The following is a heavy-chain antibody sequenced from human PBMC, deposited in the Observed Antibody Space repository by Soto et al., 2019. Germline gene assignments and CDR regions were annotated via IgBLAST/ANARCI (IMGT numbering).Heavy chain of an antibody. CDR2: ISGSGGST. Sequence: GGSLRLSCAASGFTFSSYAMSWVRQAPGKGLEWVSAISGSGGSTYYADSVKGRFTISRDNSKNTLYLQMNSLRAEDTAVYYCAKGGLGGVSSGIAAAGTPYYYSGMDVWGQGTTVTVSS. D-gene: IGHD6-13*01. CDR3: AKGGLGGVSSGIAAAGTPYYYSGMDV. CDR1: GFTFSSYA. V-gene: IGHV3-23*01. J-gene: IGHJ6*02.